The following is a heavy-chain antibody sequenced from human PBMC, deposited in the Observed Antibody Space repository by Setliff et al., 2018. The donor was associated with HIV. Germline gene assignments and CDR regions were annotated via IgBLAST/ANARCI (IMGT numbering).Heavy chain of an antibody. Sequence: SDTLSLTCTVSGGSISTYYWSWIRQPPGKGLEWIGSIYFTGSSDNNPSLKSRVTLSVDTSKNQFSLKLSSVTAADTAVYYCARDTRIAATGTYYFDYWGQGTLVTVSS. CDR3: ARDTRIAATGTYYFDY. V-gene: IGHV4-59*12. D-gene: IGHD6-13*01. CDR1: GGSISTYY. CDR2: IYFTGSS. J-gene: IGHJ4*02.